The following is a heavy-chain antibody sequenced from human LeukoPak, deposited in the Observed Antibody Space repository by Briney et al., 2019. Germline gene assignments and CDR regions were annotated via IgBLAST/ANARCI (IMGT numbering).Heavy chain of an antibody. CDR2: IYYSGST. J-gene: IGHJ4*02. CDR1: GGSISSYY. CDR3: ARDKGEYYDSSGYLDY. V-gene: IGHV4-59*01. Sequence: ASETLSLTCTVSGGSISSYYWSWIRQPPGKGLEWIGYIYYSGSTNYNPSLKSRVTISVDTSKNQFSLKLSSVTAADTAVYYCARDKGEYYDSSGYLDYWGQGTLVTVSS. D-gene: IGHD3-22*01.